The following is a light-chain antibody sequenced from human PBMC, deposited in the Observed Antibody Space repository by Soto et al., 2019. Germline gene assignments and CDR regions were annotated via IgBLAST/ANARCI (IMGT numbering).Light chain of an antibody. V-gene: IGLV1-44*01. J-gene: IGLJ1*01. Sequence: VLTQPPSASGTPGQRVTISCSGSSSNIGINTVNWYQQVPGTAPKLLIYTDNQRPSGVPDRFSGSKPGTSASLAISGLQSEDEADYYCAAWDDSLNGLYVFGTGTKVTVL. CDR1: SSNIGINT. CDR2: TDN. CDR3: AAWDDSLNGLYV.